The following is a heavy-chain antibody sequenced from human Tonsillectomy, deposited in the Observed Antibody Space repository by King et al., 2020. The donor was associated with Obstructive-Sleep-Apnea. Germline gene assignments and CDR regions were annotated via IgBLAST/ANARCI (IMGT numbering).Heavy chain of an antibody. CDR1: GGSISSSSYY. D-gene: IGHD5-18*01. J-gene: IGHJ5*02. V-gene: IGHV4-39*07. Sequence: LQLQESGPGLVKPSETLSLTCTVSGGSISSSSYYWGWIRQPPGKGLEWIGSIYYSGSTYYNPSLKSRVTISVDTSKNQFSLKLSSVTAAETAVYYCARGMGYSYVRYNWFDPWGQGTLVTVSS. CDR3: ARGMGYSYVRYNWFDP. CDR2: IYYSGST.